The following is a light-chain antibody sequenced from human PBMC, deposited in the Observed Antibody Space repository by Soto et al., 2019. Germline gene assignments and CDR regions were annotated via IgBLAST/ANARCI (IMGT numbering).Light chain of an antibody. CDR2: GNH. Sequence: QSVLTQPPSASGTPGQRVTISCSGSSSNIMSNTVNWYQVLPGTAPKVLIQGNHQRPSGVPARFSGSKSGTSASLAISGLQSEDEADYYCSSFTTSSTLVFGTGTKLTVL. J-gene: IGLJ1*01. CDR1: SSNIMSNT. V-gene: IGLV1-44*01. CDR3: SSFTTSSTLV.